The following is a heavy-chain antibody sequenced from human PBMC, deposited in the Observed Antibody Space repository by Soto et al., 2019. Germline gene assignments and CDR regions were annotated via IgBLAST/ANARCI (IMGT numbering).Heavy chain of an antibody. V-gene: IGHV2-5*02. Sequence: QITLKESGPTLVKPTQTLTLTCSFSGFSLTTDRVAVAWIRQPPGKAREFLGLKYWDDDRRYRPSLKTRLSITKAGSNNLVVLKMTTMDPADTATYFCARSPSDRTDDKRFAWYFDFWGPGTLVTVSS. J-gene: IGHJ2*01. D-gene: IGHD3-22*01. CDR3: ARSPSDRTDDKRFAWYFDF. CDR2: KYWDDDR. CDR1: GFSLTTDRVA.